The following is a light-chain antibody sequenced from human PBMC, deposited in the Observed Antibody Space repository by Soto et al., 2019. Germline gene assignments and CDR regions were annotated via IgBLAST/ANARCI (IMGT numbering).Light chain of an antibody. CDR3: QQSYSTPPEWT. CDR1: QSISSS. J-gene: IGKJ1*01. V-gene: IGKV1-39*01. Sequence: DIQMTQSPSSLSASVGDRVTITFRASQSISSSLIWYQQKPGKAPKLLIYAASSLQSGVPSRFSGSGSGTDFTLTISSLQPEDFATYYCQQSYSTPPEWTFGQGTKVEIK. CDR2: AAS.